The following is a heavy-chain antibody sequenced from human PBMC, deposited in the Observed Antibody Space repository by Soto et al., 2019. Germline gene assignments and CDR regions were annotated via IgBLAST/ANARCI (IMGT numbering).Heavy chain of an antibody. V-gene: IGHV5-10-1*01. D-gene: IGHD2-15*01. J-gene: IGHJ3*01. CDR3: ARPASGGSRDAFDV. CDR2: IDPTDSFT. CDR1: GYKFTTFW. Sequence: GESLKISCKASGYKFTTFWLNWVRQTPGKGLEWLGRIDPTDSFTNYSPPFEGHVTISVDRSISTAYLQWSSLQASDTAIYYCARPASGGSRDAFDVWGQGTTVTVSS.